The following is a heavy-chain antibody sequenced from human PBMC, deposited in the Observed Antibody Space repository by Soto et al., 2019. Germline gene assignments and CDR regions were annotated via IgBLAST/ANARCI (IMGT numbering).Heavy chain of an antibody. CDR2: IIPIFGTA. D-gene: IGHD3-10*01. Sequence: SVKVSCKASGGTFSSYAISWVRQAPGQGLEWMGGIIPIFGTANYAQKFQGGVTITADESTSTAYMELSSLRSEDTAVYYCARVRSPPIWFGESANWFDPWGQGTLVTVSS. CDR3: ARVRSPPIWFGESANWFDP. J-gene: IGHJ5*02. V-gene: IGHV1-69*13. CDR1: GGTFSSYA.